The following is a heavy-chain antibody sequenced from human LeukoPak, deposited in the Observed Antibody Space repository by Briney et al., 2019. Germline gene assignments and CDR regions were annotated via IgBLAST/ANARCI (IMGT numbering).Heavy chain of an antibody. J-gene: IGHJ4*02. Sequence: QPGGSLRLSCAASGFPFSSHAMRWVRQAPGRGLECVSAISGSGSTSYYADSVKGRFTISRDNSKNTLYLQMNSLRAEDTAVYYCAKGSSADYWGQGTLVTVSS. CDR2: ISGSGSTS. V-gene: IGHV3-23*01. CDR1: GFPFSSHA. D-gene: IGHD3-22*01. CDR3: AKGSSADY.